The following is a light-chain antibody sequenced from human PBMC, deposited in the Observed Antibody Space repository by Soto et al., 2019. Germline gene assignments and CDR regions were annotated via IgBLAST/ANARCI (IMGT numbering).Light chain of an antibody. V-gene: IGKV1-5*03. CDR3: QQYNSYSGT. J-gene: IGKJ1*01. Sequence: DIQMTQSPSTLSGSVGDRVTITCRASQTISSWSAWYQQKPGKAPKLLIYKASSLESGVPSRFSGSGSGTEFTLTISSLQPDDFATYYCQQYNSYSGTFGQGTKVDIK. CDR2: KAS. CDR1: QTISSW.